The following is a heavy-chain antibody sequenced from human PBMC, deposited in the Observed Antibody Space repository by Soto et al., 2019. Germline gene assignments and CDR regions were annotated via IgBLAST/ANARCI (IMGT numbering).Heavy chain of an antibody. CDR1: GFSLSTSAVG. CDR2: IYWDDEK. D-gene: IGHD3-10*01. J-gene: IGHJ2*01. V-gene: IGHV2-5*02. Sequence: QITLKESGPTLVKPTQTLTLTCTFSGFSLSTSAVGVGWIRQPPGQALEWLALIYWDDEKYYSPSLKGRLTSTTDTSKSKVVLSMTTMDPFVTAKYSCVRHHGSGNHYHWYFDLWGRGARVTVSS. CDR3: VRHHGSGNHYHWYFDL.